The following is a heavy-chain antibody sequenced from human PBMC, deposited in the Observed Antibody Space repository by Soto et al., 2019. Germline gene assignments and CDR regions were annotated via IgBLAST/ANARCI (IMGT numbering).Heavy chain of an antibody. CDR2: INPNSGGT. CDR1: GYTCPCYY. Sequence: QVQLVQSGAEVKKPGASVKVSCKASGYTCPCYYMHWVRQAPGQGLEWMGWINPNSGGTNYAQKVHGRVTMTRDTSNSTAYMEMSRLRADDTAVYYGARGVEGSSCPYWGQGTLVTVSS. J-gene: IGHJ4*02. V-gene: IGHV1-2*02. CDR3: ARGVEGSSCPY. D-gene: IGHD6-13*01.